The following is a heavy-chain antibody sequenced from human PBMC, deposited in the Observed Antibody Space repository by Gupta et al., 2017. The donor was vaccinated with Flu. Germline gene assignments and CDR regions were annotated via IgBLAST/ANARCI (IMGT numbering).Heavy chain of an antibody. V-gene: IGHV4-59*08. Sequence: IRSYYWSWIRQPPGKGLEWIGYTHYGGTTNYNPSLQSRVTIPVDTSKNQFSLKMSSMTAADTAVYYCARLRTGYGAFYFDYWGQGLRVTVSS. J-gene: IGHJ4*02. CDR1: IRSYY. CDR3: ARLRTGYGAFYFDY. D-gene: IGHD3-9*01. CDR2: THYGGTT.